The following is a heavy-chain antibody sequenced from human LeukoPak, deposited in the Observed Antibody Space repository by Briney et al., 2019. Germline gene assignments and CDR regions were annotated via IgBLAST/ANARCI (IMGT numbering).Heavy chain of an antibody. CDR3: ARGVRIAATGTVYLEWGYGMDV. J-gene: IGHJ6*02. D-gene: IGHD6-13*01. V-gene: IGHV3-48*02. Sequence: PGGSLRLSCAASGFTFSGYAMNWVRQAPGKGLEWVSYISSSSSTIYYADSVKGRFTISRDNAKNSLYLQMNSLRDEDTAVYYCARGVRIAATGTVYLEWGYGMDVWGQGTTVTVSS. CDR1: GFTFSGYA. CDR2: ISSSSSTI.